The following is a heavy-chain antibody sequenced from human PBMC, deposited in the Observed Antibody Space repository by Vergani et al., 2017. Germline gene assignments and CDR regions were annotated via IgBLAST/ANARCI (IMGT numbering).Heavy chain of an antibody. D-gene: IGHD2-8*01. CDR3: AHPVWMDV. CDR2: IRYDGSNK. CDR1: GYTFSNYY. V-gene: IGHV3-30*02. Sequence: QVQVVQSGAEVKKSGASVKVSCKTSGYTFSNYYMHWVRQAPGKGLEWVAFIRYDGSNKYYADSVKGRFTISRDNSKNTLYLQMNSLRAEDTAVYYCAHPVWMDVWGQGTTVTVS. J-gene: IGHJ6*02.